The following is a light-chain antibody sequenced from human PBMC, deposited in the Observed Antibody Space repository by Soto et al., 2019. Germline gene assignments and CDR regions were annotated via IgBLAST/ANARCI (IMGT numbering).Light chain of an antibody. J-gene: IGKJ3*01. V-gene: IGKV3-11*01. CDR1: QSVSSY. Sequence: EIVLTQSPATLSLSPGERATLSCRASQSVSSYLAWYQQKPGQAPRLLIYDASNRATGIPARFSGSGSGTDFTITISSLEPEDFAVYYCQQRSVFGPGTKVDIK. CDR2: DAS. CDR3: QQRSV.